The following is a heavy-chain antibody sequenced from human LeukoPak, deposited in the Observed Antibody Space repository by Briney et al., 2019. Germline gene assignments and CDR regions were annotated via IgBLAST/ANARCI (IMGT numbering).Heavy chain of an antibody. CDR2: ISDDGSRK. CDR3: ARDYYGSGSHATGMDV. CDR1: AFSFSSHV. D-gene: IGHD3-10*01. Sequence: PGRSLRLSCVASAFSFSSHVIHWVRQAPGQGLEWVAMISDDGSRKYHADSVKGRFSISRDNSKNTLFLQMNSLRVDDTAVYYCARDYYGSGSHATGMDVWGQGTTVTVSS. V-gene: IGHV3-30-3*01. J-gene: IGHJ6*02.